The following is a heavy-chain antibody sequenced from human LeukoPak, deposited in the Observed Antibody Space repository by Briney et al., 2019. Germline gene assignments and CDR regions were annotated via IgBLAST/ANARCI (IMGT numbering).Heavy chain of an antibody. J-gene: IGHJ4*02. V-gene: IGHV3-53*01. CDR1: GFTVSSNY. CDR2: IYSDGST. D-gene: IGHD5-24*01. Sequence: GGSLRLSCAASGFTVSSNYMSWVRQAPGKGLEWVSVIYSDGSTYYADSVKGRFTISRDNSKNTLYLQMNSLRAEDTAAYYCAREGVRDGYNFGFDYWGQGTLVTVSS. CDR3: AREGVRDGYNFGFDY.